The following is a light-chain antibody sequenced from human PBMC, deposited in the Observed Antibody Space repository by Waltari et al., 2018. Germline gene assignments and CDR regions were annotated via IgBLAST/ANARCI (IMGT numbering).Light chain of an antibody. CDR1: YRNVGSYDL. CDR3: CSYASSSPRLI. CDR2: EVL. J-gene: IGLJ2*01. V-gene: IGLV2-23*02. Sequence: QSALTQPASVSGSLGQSISLSCSGTYRNVGSYDLVSWYHQRPGEAPNPLIYEVLKRPSGISNRFSGSKSGNAASLTISALQPEDEGTYYCCSYASSSPRLIFGGGTELSVL.